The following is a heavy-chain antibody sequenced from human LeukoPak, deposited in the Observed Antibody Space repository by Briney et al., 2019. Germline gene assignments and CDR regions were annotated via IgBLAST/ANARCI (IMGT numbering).Heavy chain of an antibody. CDR3: ARDLLSTPPYYYYAVDV. J-gene: IGHJ6*02. D-gene: IGHD2/OR15-2a*01. CDR2: INSDESST. CDR1: GFTFSSYA. V-gene: IGHV3-74*01. Sequence: GGSLRLSCAASGFTFSSYAMHWVRQAPGKGLVWVSRINSDESSTSYADSVKGRFTISRDNAKNTLYLQMNSLRAEDTAVYYCARDLLSTPPYYYYAVDVWGQGTTVTVSS.